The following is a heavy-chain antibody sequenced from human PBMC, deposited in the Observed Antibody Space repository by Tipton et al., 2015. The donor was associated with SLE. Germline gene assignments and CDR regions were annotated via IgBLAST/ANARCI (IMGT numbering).Heavy chain of an antibody. D-gene: IGHD4-11*01. CDR2: IYHSGST. CDR1: GGSISSGGYS. J-gene: IGHJ6*03. V-gene: IGHV4-30-2*02. Sequence: TLSLTCAVSGGSISSGGYSWSWIRQPPGKGLEWIGYIYHSGSTYYNPSLKSRVTISVDRSKNQFSLKLSSVTAADTAVYYCARRDDNSNYYYMDVWGKGTTVTVSS. CDR3: ARRDDNSNYYYMDV.